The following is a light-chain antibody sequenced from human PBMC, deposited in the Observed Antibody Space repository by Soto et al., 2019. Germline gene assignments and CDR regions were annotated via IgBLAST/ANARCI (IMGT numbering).Light chain of an antibody. CDR3: MQGTLWPWT. Sequence: DVVLTQSPLSLPVTLGQPASISCRSSQSLLYSDGNTYLNWFQQRPGQSPRRLIYKVSNRDSGVPDRFSGSGSGTDFTLKISRVEAEDVGVYYCMQGTLWPWTFGQGTKVEIK. CDR2: KVS. J-gene: IGKJ1*01. V-gene: IGKV2-30*01. CDR1: QSLLYSDGNTY.